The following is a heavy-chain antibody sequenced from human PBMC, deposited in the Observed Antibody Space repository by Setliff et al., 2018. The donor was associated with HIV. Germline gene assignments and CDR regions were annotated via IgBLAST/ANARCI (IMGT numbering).Heavy chain of an antibody. CDR3: ARGGNSYGY. CDR1: SNYW. J-gene: IGHJ4*02. CDR2: IKGDGGAD. V-gene: IGHV3-7*01. D-gene: IGHD5-18*01. Sequence: SNYWGWIRQPPGKGLEWVANIKGDGGADEYVDSVKGRFTISRDNAKNTLYLQMNSLRAEDTAVYYCARGGNSYGYWGQGTLVTVSS.